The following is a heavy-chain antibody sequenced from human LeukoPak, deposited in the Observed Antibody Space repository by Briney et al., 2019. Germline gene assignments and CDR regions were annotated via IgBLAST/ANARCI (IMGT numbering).Heavy chain of an antibody. CDR3: VRDMGGHDFYFNY. CDR2: IIPMSGTA. D-gene: IGHD5-12*01. Sequence: SVKVSCKASGGTFITYAISWVRQAPGQGLEWMGGIIPMSGTANYAQKFQGRVTITADESTSTAYMELSSLRSEDTAVYYCVRDMGGHDFYFNYWGQGTLVTVSS. J-gene: IGHJ4*02. V-gene: IGHV1-69*13. CDR1: GGTFITYA.